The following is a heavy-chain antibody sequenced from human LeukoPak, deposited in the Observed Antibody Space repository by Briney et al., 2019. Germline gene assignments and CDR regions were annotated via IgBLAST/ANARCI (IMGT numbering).Heavy chain of an antibody. CDR3: ARADSYGSVGDY. V-gene: IGHV1-8*01. D-gene: IGHD5-18*01. CDR1: GYTFTSYD. CDR2: MNPKSGNT. J-gene: IGHJ4*02. Sequence: ASVKVSCKASGYTFTSYDINWVRQATGQGLEWMGWMNPKSGNTGYAQKFQGRVTMTRNTSISTAYMELSSLRSEDTAVYYCARADSYGSVGDYWGQGTLVTVSS.